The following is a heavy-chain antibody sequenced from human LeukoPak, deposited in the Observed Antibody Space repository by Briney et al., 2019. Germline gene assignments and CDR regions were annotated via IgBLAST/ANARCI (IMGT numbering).Heavy chain of an antibody. Sequence: GASVKVSCKASGYTFTSYYMHWVRQAPGQGLEWMGIINPSGGSTSYAQKFQGRVTMTRDTSTSTVYMELSSLRSEDTAVYYCARGELSCSGGSCYSPHPFDYWGQGTLVTVSS. J-gene: IGHJ4*02. CDR1: GYTFTSYY. V-gene: IGHV1-46*01. D-gene: IGHD2-15*01. CDR3: ARGELSCSGGSCYSPHPFDY. CDR2: INPSGGST.